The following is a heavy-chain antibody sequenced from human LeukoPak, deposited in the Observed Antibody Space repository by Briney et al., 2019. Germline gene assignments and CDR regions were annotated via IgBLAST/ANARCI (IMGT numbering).Heavy chain of an antibody. CDR2: IISNATGITL. CDR1: GLTFSDAC. Sequence: GGSLRLSCATSGLTFSDACMTWVRQAPGKGLEWVGRIISNATGITLDYAAPVKGRFNISRDDSKNTLYLQMNSLKTEDTAVYYCAWSGFNWLASWGQGTLVTVSS. CDR3: AWSGFNWLAS. J-gene: IGHJ4*02. D-gene: IGHD3-3*01. V-gene: IGHV3-15*01.